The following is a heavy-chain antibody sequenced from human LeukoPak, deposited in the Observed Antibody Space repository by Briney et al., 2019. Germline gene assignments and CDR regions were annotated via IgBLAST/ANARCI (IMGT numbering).Heavy chain of an antibody. J-gene: IGHJ3*01. V-gene: IGHV3-30*02. Sequence: PGGSLRLSCAASAFTFSRNGMHWVRQAPGKGLEWVAFIRSDRNNKYYADSVKGRFTISRDNSKNTLYLQMSSLRTEDTAVYYCAKDAQLWGAFDVWGQGTMVTVSS. CDR1: AFTFSRNG. CDR2: IRSDRNNK. CDR3: AKDAQLWGAFDV. D-gene: IGHD5-18*01.